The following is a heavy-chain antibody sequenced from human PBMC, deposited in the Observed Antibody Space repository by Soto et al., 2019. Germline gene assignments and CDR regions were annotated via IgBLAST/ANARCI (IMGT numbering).Heavy chain of an antibody. D-gene: IGHD3-10*01. Sequence: PGGSLRLSCTTSGFTVSSSHMSWVRQAPGKGLDWVSVIYSGGNSYNAVSVQGRFTISRDNSKNTVYLQMNSLRGEDTAIYYCARLGPYGSETYSFRYNWFDPWGQGTLVTVSS. J-gene: IGHJ5*02. CDR2: IYSGGNS. CDR1: GFTVSSSH. CDR3: ARLGPYGSETYSFRYNWFDP. V-gene: IGHV3-53*01.